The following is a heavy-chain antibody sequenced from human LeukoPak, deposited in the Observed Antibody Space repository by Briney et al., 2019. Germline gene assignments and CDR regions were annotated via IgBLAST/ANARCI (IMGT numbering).Heavy chain of an antibody. Sequence: PSETLSLTCTVSGGSISSGDYYWSWIRQPPGKGLEWIGYIYYSGGTYCNPSPKSRVTISVDTSKNQFSLKLSSVTAADTAVYYCAREYYDILTGYSHNWFDPWGQGTLVTVSS. V-gene: IGHV4-30-4*01. CDR2: IYYSGGT. D-gene: IGHD3-9*01. CDR3: AREYYDILTGYSHNWFDP. J-gene: IGHJ5*02. CDR1: GGSISSGDYY.